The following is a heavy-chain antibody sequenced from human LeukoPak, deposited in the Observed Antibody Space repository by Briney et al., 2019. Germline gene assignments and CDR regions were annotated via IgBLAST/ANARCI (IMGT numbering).Heavy chain of an antibody. CDR3: ARVIAVSGTYYFDY. CDR2: IYYSGST. D-gene: IGHD6-19*01. CDR1: GGSISSYY. J-gene: IGHJ4*02. V-gene: IGHV4-59*01. Sequence: SETLSLTCTVSGGSISSYYWSWIRQPPGKGLEWIGYIYYSGSTNYNPSLKSRVTISVDTSKNQFSLKLSSVTAADTAVYYCARVIAVSGTYYFDYWGQGTLVTVSS.